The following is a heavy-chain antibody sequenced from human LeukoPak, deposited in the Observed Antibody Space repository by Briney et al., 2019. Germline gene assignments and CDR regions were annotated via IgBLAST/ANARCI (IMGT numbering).Heavy chain of an antibody. V-gene: IGHV3-23*01. CDR1: GFTFSSYA. CDR2: ISGSGGST. Sequence: GGSLRLSCAASGFTFSSYAMSWVRQAPGKGLEWVSAISGSGGSTYYADSVKGRFTISRDNSKNTLYLQMNSLRAEDTAVYYCAKDRSTVTTIRYYYYYYGMDVWGQGTTVTVSS. D-gene: IGHD4-17*01. CDR3: AKDRSTVTTIRYYYYYYGMDV. J-gene: IGHJ6*02.